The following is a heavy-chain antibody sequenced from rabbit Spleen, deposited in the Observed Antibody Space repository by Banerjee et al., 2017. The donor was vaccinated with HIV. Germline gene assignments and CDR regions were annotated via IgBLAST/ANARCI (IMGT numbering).Heavy chain of an antibody. D-gene: IGHD8-1*01. CDR3: ARDTGTSFSSYGMDL. Sequence: QSLEESGGDLVKPGASLTLTCTASGFSFSNNYVMCWVRQAPGKGLEWIACISVGSSDNTYYASWAKGRFTISKTSSTTVTLQMTSLTVADTATYFCARDTGTSFSSYGMDLWGQGTLVTVS. CDR1: GFSFSNNYV. V-gene: IGHV1S40*01. J-gene: IGHJ6*01. CDR2: ISVGSSDNT.